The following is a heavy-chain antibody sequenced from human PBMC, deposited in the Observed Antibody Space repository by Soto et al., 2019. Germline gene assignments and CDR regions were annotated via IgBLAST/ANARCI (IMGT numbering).Heavy chain of an antibody. CDR1: GGSISSGHYP. CDR3: ARLVGVALSP. D-gene: IGHD2-21*01. Sequence: PSETLSLTCAVSGGSISSGHYPWTWIRQPPGEGLEWIGYIYPGGKTYYRSSLKSRVTIALDTSKNLVSLRLTSVTAADTAVYFCARLVGVALSPWGQGTLVTVSS. V-gene: IGHV4-30-2*01. CDR2: IYPGGKT. J-gene: IGHJ4*02.